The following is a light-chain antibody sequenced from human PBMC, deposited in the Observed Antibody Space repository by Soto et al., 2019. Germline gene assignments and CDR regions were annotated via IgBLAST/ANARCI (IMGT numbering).Light chain of an antibody. Sequence: IVLTHSPGTLSLSPWEIVTLSCRASQSVTTRLAWYQHKPGQAPRLLMSGASSRASGVPVRFSGSGSGTDFTLTISSLEPEDFAVYYCQQRSNWPPGLTFGGGTKVDIK. J-gene: IGKJ4*01. CDR2: GAS. CDR1: QSVTTR. CDR3: QQRSNWPPGLT. V-gene: IGKV3-11*01.